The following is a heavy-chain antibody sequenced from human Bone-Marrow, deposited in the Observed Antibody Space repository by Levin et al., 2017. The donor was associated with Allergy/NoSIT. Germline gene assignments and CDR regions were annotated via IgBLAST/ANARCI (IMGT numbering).Heavy chain of an antibody. D-gene: IGHD3-10*01. Sequence: SETLSLTCSVSGGSVSNGDFYWSWIRQPPGKALEWIGYIHYSGSTFYSPSLKGRLTISEDTSNNHFSLNLRSVTAADTAVYFCARMAPGGEDDYWGRGTLVTVSS. V-gene: IGHV4-30-4*01. CDR3: ARMAPGGEDDY. CDR1: GGSVSNGDFY. CDR2: IHYSGST. J-gene: IGHJ4*02.